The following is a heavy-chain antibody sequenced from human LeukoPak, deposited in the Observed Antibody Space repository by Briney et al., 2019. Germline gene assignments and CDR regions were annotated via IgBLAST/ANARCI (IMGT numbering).Heavy chain of an antibody. CDR1: GFSVTSYV. Sequence: HPGGSLRLSCAASGFSVTSYVMHWVRQAPGKGLEWVAVLWDDGSNKSYTDSVKGRFIISRDNSKNTLHLQMNSLRAEDTGVYYCARLHRDAYNFLWGQGTLVTVSS. CDR3: ARLHRDAYNFL. V-gene: IGHV3-33*01. D-gene: IGHD5-24*01. CDR2: LWDDGSNK. J-gene: IGHJ4*02.